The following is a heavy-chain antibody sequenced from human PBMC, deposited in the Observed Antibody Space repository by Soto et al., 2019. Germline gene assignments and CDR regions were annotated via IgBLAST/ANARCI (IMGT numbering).Heavy chain of an antibody. J-gene: IGHJ4*02. CDR2: IDWDDDK. CDR3: ARIRGIWDQIDY. V-gene: IGHV2-70*11. D-gene: IGHD1-26*01. Sequence: SGPTLVNPTQTLTLTCTFSVFSLSTSGMCVSWIRQPPGKALEWLARIDWDDDKYYSTSLKTRLTISKDTSENQVVLTMTNMDPVDTATYYCARIRGIWDQIDYWGQGTLVTVSS. CDR1: VFSLSTSGMC.